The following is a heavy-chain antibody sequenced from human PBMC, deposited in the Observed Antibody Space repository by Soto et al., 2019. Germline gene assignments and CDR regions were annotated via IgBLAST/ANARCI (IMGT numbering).Heavy chain of an antibody. CDR2: IFHSGST. D-gene: IGHD2-21*01. V-gene: IGHV4-31*03. Sequence: SETLSLTCSVSRAFVNSGGFYYSWIRQPPGKGLEWLGYIFHSGSTLYTPSLRGRLTLSADTSRNQLSLHLTSVTAADTAVYYCVRGGIAGHWFDPWGQGILVT. CDR1: RAFVNSGGFY. J-gene: IGHJ5*02. CDR3: VRGGIAGHWFDP.